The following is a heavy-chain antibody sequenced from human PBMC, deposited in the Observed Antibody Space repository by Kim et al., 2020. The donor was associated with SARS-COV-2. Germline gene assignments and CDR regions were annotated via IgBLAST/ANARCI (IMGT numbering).Heavy chain of an antibody. J-gene: IGHJ6*02. CDR3: AKSDYDILTGYLRPGMDV. Sequence: WGSLRLSCAASGFTFSSYAMSWVRQAPGKGLEWVSAISGSGGSTYYADSVKGRFTISRDNSKNTLYLQMNSLRAEDTAVYYCAKSDYDILTGYLRPGMDVWGQGTTVTVSS. D-gene: IGHD3-9*01. V-gene: IGHV3-23*01. CDR2: ISGSGGST. CDR1: GFTFSSYA.